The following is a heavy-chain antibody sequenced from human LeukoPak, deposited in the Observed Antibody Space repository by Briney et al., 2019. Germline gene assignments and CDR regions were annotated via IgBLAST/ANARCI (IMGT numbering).Heavy chain of an antibody. Sequence: KTSETLSLTCTVSGGSISNYYWSWIRQPPGKGLEWIGYIFNSESTNYNPSLKSRVTISVDTSKNQFSLKLSSVTAADTAVYYCARHPHYDTSGLDYWGQGTLVTVSS. CDR2: IFNSEST. V-gene: IGHV4-59*08. CDR1: GGSISNYY. CDR3: ARHPHYDTSGLDY. D-gene: IGHD3-22*01. J-gene: IGHJ4*02.